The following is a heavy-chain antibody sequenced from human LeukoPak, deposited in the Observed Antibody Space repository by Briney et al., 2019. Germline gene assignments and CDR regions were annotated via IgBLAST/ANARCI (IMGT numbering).Heavy chain of an antibody. J-gene: IGHJ4*02. D-gene: IGHD2-15*01. V-gene: IGHV1-8*01. Sequence: ASVKVSCKASGYTFPSYFMHWVRQATGQGLEWMGWMNPNSGNTGYAQKFQGRVTMTRNTSISTAYMELSSLRSEDTAVYYCARGSGPYWGQGTLVTVSS. CDR1: GYTFPSYF. CDR3: ARGSGPY. CDR2: MNPNSGNT.